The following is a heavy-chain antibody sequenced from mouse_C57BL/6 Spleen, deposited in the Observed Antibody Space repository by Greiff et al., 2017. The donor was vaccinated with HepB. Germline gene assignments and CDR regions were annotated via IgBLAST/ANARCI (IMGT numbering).Heavy chain of an antibody. CDR1: GFSLTSYG. V-gene: IGHV2-2*01. CDR3: ARNVFLLHSFDY. Sequence: VMLVESGPGLVQPSQSLSITCTVSGFSLTSYGVHWVRQSPGKGLEWLGVIWSGGSTDYNAAFISRLSISKDNAKSQVFFKINSLQADDTAIYYCARNVFLLHSFDYWGQGTTLTVSS. D-gene: IGHD2-10*01. CDR2: IWSGGST. J-gene: IGHJ2*01.